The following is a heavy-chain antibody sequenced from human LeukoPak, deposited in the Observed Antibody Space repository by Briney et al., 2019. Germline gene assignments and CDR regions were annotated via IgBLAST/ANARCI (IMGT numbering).Heavy chain of an antibody. CDR3: ARDTRGYSYGSDY. D-gene: IGHD5-18*01. J-gene: IGHJ4*02. Sequence: PGGSLRLSCAPSGFTFSSYSMNWVRQAPGKGLEWVSYISSSSSSIYYADSVKGRFTISRDNAKNSLYLQMSSLRDEDTAVYYCARDTRGYSYGSDYWGQGTLVTVSS. V-gene: IGHV3-48*02. CDR1: GFTFSSYS. CDR2: ISSSSSSI.